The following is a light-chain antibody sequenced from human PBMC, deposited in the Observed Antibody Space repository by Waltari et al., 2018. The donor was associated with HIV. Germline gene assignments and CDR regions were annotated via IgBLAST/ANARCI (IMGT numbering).Light chain of an antibody. CDR2: DVS. CDR3: SSYTSSSTWV. Sequence: QSALTQPASVSGSPGQSITISCTGTSSDVGGSNYVSWYQQHPGKAPKLMIYDVSNRPSGVSNLFSVSKSGNTASLTISGLQAEDEADYYCSSYTSSSTWVFGGGTKLTVL. V-gene: IGLV2-14*03. CDR1: SSDVGGSNY. J-gene: IGLJ3*02.